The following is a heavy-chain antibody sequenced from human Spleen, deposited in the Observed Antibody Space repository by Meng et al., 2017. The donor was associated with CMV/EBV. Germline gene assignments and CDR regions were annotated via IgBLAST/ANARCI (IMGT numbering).Heavy chain of an antibody. CDR2: IYSGGTTT. Sequence: GGSLRLSCAASGFAFSSYVMSWVRQAPGKGLEWVSLIYSGGTTTYYADSVRGRFTISRDNAKNSLYLQMNSLRAEDTAVYYCASTRFGEFSFDYWGQGTLVTVSS. D-gene: IGHD3-10*01. CDR3: ASTRFGEFSFDY. CDR1: GFAFSSYV. V-gene: IGHV3-NL1*01. J-gene: IGHJ4*02.